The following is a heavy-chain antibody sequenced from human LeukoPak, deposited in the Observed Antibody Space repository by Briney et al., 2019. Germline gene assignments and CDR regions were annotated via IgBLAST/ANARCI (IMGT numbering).Heavy chain of an antibody. V-gene: IGHV4-59*01. CDR2: IYYSGST. CDR3: ARVRSGGYSYYFDY. J-gene: IGHJ4*02. D-gene: IGHD5-12*01. CDR1: GGSISSYY. Sequence: KPSETLSLTCTVSGGSISSYYWSWIRQPPGKGLEWIGYIYYSGSTNYNPSLKSRVTISVDTSKNQFSLKLSPVTAADTAVYYCARVRSGGYSYYFDYWGQGTLVTVSS.